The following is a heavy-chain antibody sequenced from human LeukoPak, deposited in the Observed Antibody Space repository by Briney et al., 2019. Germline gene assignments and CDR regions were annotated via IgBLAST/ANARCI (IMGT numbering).Heavy chain of an antibody. J-gene: IGHJ6*03. CDR3: ARGGIAARPSADYYYMDV. D-gene: IGHD6-6*01. CDR1: GYTFTSYG. Sequence: ASVKVSCKASGYTFTSYGISWVRQAPGQGLEWMGWISAYNGNTNYAQKLQGRVTMTTDTSTSTAYMELRSLRSEDTAVYYCARGGIAARPSADYYYMDVWGKGTTVTVSS. CDR2: ISAYNGNT. V-gene: IGHV1-18*01.